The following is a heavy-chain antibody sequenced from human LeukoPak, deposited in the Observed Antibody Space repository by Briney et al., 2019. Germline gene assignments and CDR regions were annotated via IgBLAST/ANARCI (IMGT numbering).Heavy chain of an antibody. CDR3: ARGVYYYGSGSYLNVLWWFDP. D-gene: IGHD3-10*01. Sequence: SETLSLTCAVSGGSISSGGYSWSWIRQPPGKGLEWIGYIYHSGSTSYNPSLKSRVTISIDTSKNQFSLKLSSVTAADTAVYFCARGVYYYGSGSYLNVLWWFDPWGQGTLVTVSS. J-gene: IGHJ5*02. V-gene: IGHV4-30-2*01. CDR2: IYHSGST. CDR1: GGSISSGGYS.